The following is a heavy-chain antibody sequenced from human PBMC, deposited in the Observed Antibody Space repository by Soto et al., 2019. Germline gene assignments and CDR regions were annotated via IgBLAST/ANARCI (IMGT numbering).Heavy chain of an antibody. D-gene: IGHD4-4*01. CDR2: INQDGSEK. CDR1: GFTFSSSW. J-gene: IGHJ6*04. V-gene: IGHV3-7*01. Sequence: GSLRLSCAASGFTFSSSWMSWVRQAPGKGLEWVANINQDGSEKYYVDSVKGRCTLSTDNAKSTLYMKMNNLREEDTAVYYCGRDRTVTTFFYYYGMDVWGKGTKVTVS. CDR3: GRDRTVTTFFYYYGMDV.